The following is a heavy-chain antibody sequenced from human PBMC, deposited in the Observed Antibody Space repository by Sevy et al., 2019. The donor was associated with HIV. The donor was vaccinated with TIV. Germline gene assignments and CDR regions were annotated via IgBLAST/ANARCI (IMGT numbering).Heavy chain of an antibody. V-gene: IGHV3-9*01. CDR3: AKGAGYSSGWYVDY. Sequence: GGSLRLSCAASGFTFDDYAMHWVRQAPGKGLEWVSGISWNSGSIGYADSVKGRFTISRDNAKNSLYLQMNGLRAEDTALYYCAKGAGYSSGWYVDYWGQGTLVTVSS. D-gene: IGHD6-19*01. CDR1: GFTFDDYA. CDR2: ISWNSGSI. J-gene: IGHJ4*02.